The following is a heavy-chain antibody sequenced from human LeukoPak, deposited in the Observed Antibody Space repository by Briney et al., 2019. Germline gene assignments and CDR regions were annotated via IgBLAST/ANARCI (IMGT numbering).Heavy chain of an antibody. V-gene: IGHV3-21*01. J-gene: IGHJ3*02. CDR2: ISSSSSYI. Sequence: GGSLRLSCAASGFTFSSYSMNWVRQAPGKGLEWVSSISSSSSYIYYADSVKGRFTISRDNAKNSLYLQMNSLRAEDTAVYYCARGGGSGAFDIWGQGTMVTVSS. CDR1: GFTFSSYS. D-gene: IGHD3-10*01. CDR3: ARGGGSGAFDI.